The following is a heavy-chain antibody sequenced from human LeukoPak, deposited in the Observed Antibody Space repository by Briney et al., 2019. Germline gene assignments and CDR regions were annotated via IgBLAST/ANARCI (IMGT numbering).Heavy chain of an antibody. V-gene: IGHV3-23*01. CDR2: ISGSGGGT. J-gene: IGHJ4*02. Sequence: PGGSLRLSCATSGFTFSSSAMSWVRQPPGKGLAWVSTISGSGGGTYYADSVKGRFTISRDNSKNTLYLQMNSLRAEDTAVYYCARVHSSGYYLTDCWGQGTLVTVSS. D-gene: IGHD3-22*01. CDR3: ARVHSSGYYLTDC. CDR1: GFTFSSSA.